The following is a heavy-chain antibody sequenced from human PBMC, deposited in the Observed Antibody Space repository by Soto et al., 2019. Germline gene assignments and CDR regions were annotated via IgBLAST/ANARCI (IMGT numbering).Heavy chain of an antibody. Sequence: QVQLQESGPGLVKPSETLSLTCTVSGGSVSSGSYYWGWIRQPPGKGLAWIGYIYHSGSTNYNPSLKSRVTISVDTSKNQFSLSLTSVTAADTAVYYCARLSAAWFDPWGQGTLVTVAS. CDR1: GGSVSSGSYY. J-gene: IGHJ5*02. CDR2: IYHSGST. V-gene: IGHV4-61*01. CDR3: ARLSAAWFDP. D-gene: IGHD6-19*01.